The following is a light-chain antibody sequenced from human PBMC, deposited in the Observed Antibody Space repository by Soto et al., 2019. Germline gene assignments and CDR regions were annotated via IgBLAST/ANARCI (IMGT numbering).Light chain of an antibody. CDR1: SSDVGGYKY. J-gene: IGLJ2*01. CDR2: EVS. Sequence: QPVLTQPASVSGSPGQSITISCTGTSSDVGGYKYVSWYQQHPDKAPKLIIFEVSNRPSGISSRFSGSKSGNTASLTISGLQAEDEADYYCSSYTRSSTLVVFGGGTKLTVL. CDR3: SSYTRSSTLVV. V-gene: IGLV2-14*01.